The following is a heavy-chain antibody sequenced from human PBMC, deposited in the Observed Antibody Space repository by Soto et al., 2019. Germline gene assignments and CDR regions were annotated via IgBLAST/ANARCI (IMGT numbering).Heavy chain of an antibody. V-gene: IGHV4-61*01. D-gene: IGHD2-15*01. CDR1: GGSVSSGSYY. J-gene: IGHJ5*02. CDR3: ARERYCSGGSCSNWFDP. CDR2: IYYSGST. Sequence: QVQLQESGPGLVKPSETLSLTCTVSGGSVSSGSYYWSWIRQPPGKGLEWIGYIYYSGSTNYNPSLKSRVTISVDTSKNQFSLKLSSVTAADTAVYYCARERYCSGGSCSNWFDPWGQGTLVTVSS.